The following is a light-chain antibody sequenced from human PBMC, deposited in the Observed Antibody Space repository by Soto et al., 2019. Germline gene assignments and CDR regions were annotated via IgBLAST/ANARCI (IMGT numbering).Light chain of an antibody. CDR1: QGISSY. CDR3: QQYNTYST. Sequence: AIQLTQSPSSLSTSVRDRVTITCRASQGISSYLAWYQQKPGKAPNPLIYDASSLKSVVPARFSGSGSGTEFTLTISSLQPDDFATYYCQQYNTYSTFGQGTRLEIK. J-gene: IGKJ5*01. V-gene: IGKV1-13*02. CDR2: DAS.